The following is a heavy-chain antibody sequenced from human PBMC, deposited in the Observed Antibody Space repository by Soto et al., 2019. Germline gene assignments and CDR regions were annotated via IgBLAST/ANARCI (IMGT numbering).Heavy chain of an antibody. CDR1: GFTFSDYG. CDR3: AKEMYPRTVLDSSSPWGDY. V-gene: IGHV3-30*18. CDR2: VSYDGSYK. D-gene: IGHD6-6*01. J-gene: IGHJ4*02. Sequence: QVQLVESGGGVAQPGRSLRLSCAVSGFTFSDYGMHWVRQAPGKGLEWVAVVSYDGSYKYYEDSVKGRFTVSRDLSGNTLFLQMNSLRLEDTAVYFCAKEMYPRTVLDSSSPWGDYWGQGTLVAVSS.